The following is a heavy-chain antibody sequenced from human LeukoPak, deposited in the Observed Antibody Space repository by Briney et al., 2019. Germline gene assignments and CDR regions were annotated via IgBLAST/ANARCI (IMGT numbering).Heavy chain of an antibody. Sequence: PGGSLRLSCAASGFTFDDYAMHWVRQAPGKGLEWVSGISWNSGSIGYADSVKGRFTISRDNAKNSLYLQMNSLRAEDTALYYCAKDRGYSILNWFDPWGQGTLVTVSS. D-gene: IGHD4-11*01. CDR1: GFTFDDYA. V-gene: IGHV3-9*01. CDR2: ISWNSGSI. J-gene: IGHJ5*02. CDR3: AKDRGYSILNWFDP.